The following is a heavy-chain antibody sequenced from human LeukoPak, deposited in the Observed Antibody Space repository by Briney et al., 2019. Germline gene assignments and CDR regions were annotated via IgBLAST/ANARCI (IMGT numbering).Heavy chain of an antibody. CDR1: GFTFSSYS. J-gene: IGHJ4*02. D-gene: IGHD2-2*01. Sequence: GGSLRLSCAASGFTFSSYSMNWVRQAPGKGLEWVSYISSSSSTIYYADSVKGRFTISRDNAKNSLYLQMNSLRAEDTAVYYCVCGLVVPAATLDYWGQGTLVTVSS. CDR3: VCGLVVPAATLDY. CDR2: ISSSSSTI. V-gene: IGHV3-48*01.